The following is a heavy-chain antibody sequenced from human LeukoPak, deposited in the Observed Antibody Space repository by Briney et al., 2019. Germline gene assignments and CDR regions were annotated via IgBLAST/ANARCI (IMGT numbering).Heavy chain of an antibody. D-gene: IGHD4-17*01. J-gene: IGHJ2*01. Sequence: GESLKISCEGSGYTFTDFWIGWVRQMPGKGLEWMASIYVGDSDTTYSPSFQGQVTISADRSIRTAYLHWSSLKASDTAMYYCARRANMVTTRFFDLWGRGTLVTVSS. CDR3: ARRANMVTTRFFDL. CDR1: GYTFTDFW. CDR2: IYVGDSDT. V-gene: IGHV5-51*01.